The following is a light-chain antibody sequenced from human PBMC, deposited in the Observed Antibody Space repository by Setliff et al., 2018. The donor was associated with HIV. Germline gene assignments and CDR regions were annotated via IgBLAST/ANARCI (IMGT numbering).Light chain of an antibody. V-gene: IGLV2-14*01. CDR1: SNDFGSYDY. J-gene: IGLJ1*01. CDR2: EVS. Sequence: ALAQPASVSGSPGQSITISCTGTSNDFGSYDYVSWYQHQPGKVPKLMIYEVSNRPSGVSDRFSGSKSGNTASLTISGLQTEDEADYYCSSFTSSSSYVFGTGTKVTVL. CDR3: SSFTSSSSYV.